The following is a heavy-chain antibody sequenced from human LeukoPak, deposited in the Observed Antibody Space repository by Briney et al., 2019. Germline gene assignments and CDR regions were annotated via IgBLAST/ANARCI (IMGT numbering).Heavy chain of an antibody. CDR3: ARGLSLYYDFWSGFHGRDRARRATHPSGGFDP. D-gene: IGHD3-3*01. Sequence: SETLSLTCAVYGGSFSGYYWSWIRQPPGKGLEWIGEINHSGSTNYNPSLKSRVTISVDTSKNQFSLKLSSVTAADTAVYYCARGLSLYYDFWSGFHGRDRARRATHPSGGFDPWGQGTLVTVSS. CDR1: GGSFSGYY. CDR2: INHSGST. V-gene: IGHV4-34*01. J-gene: IGHJ5*02.